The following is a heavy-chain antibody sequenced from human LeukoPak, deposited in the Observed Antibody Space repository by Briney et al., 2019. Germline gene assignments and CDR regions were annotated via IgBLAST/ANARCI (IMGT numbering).Heavy chain of an antibody. J-gene: IGHJ4*02. V-gene: IGHV3-9*03. Sequence: PGGSLRLSCAASGFTFSSYGMHWVRQAPGEGVEGVSGVSWNSATIGYADSVKGRFTISRDNAKNSLCLQMDSLRPEDMALYYCVKAACYDTSGRYYFDYWGQGTLVTVSS. D-gene: IGHD3-22*01. CDR3: VKAACYDTSGRYYFDY. CDR2: VSWNSATI. CDR1: GFTFSSYG.